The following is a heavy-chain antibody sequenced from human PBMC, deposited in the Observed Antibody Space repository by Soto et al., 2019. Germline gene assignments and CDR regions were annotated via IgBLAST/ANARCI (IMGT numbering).Heavy chain of an antibody. V-gene: IGHV1-46*01. D-gene: IGHD3-3*01. CDR1: GYTFTSYY. CDR2: INPSGGST. J-gene: IGHJ5*02. CDR3: ASESRFFGGSPSRNWVDP. Sequence: ASVKVSCKASGYTFTSYYMHWVRQAPGQGLEWMGIINPSGGSTSYAQKFQGRVTMTRDTSTSTVYMELSSLRSEDTAVYYCASESRFFGGSPSRNWVDPWRQGIQVPV.